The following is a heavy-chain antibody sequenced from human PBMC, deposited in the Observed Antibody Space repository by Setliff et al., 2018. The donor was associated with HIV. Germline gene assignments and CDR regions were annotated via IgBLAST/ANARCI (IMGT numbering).Heavy chain of an antibody. J-gene: IGHJ4*02. Sequence: GSGPTLVNPTQTLTLTCTFSGFSLTTKKQGVGWIRRTPGQALEWLALIKWDDEKRYRPSLENRLTITRDTSKNQVVLTMSNMGLVDTGTYYCAHYSEYSSYWTFYYPEYFDYWGQGLQVTVSS. D-gene: IGHD3-10*01. CDR3: AHYSEYSSYWTFYYPEYFDY. V-gene: IGHV2-5*02. CDR1: GFSLTTKKQG. CDR2: IKWDDEK.